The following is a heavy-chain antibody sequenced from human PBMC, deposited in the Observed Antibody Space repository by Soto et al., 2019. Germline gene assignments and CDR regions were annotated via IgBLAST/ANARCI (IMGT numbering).Heavy chain of an antibody. V-gene: IGHV4-59*08. CDR3: ARRSGYGLYYYYYYYMDV. J-gene: IGHJ6*03. CDR1: GGSISSYY. D-gene: IGHD5-12*01. CDR2: IYYSGST. Sequence: SETLSLTCTVSGGSISSYYWSWIRQPPGKGLEWIGYIYYSGSTNYNPSLKSRVTIPVDTSKNQFSLKLSSVTAADTAVYYCARRSGYGLYYYYYYYMDVWGKGTTVTVSS.